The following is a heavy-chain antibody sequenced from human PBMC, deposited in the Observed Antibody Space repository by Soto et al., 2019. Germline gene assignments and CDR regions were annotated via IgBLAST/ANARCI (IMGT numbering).Heavy chain of an antibody. D-gene: IGHD3-10*01. CDR3: AQRRENYYGSGAPHYYYGMDV. Sequence: SVKVSCKASGFTFTSSAVQWVRQARGQRLEWIGWIVVGSGNTNYAQKFQERVTITRDMSTSTAYMELSSLRSEDTAVYYCAQRRENYYGSGAPHYYYGMDVWGQGTTVTVSS. J-gene: IGHJ6*02. CDR2: IVVGSGNT. CDR1: GFTFTSSA. V-gene: IGHV1-58*01.